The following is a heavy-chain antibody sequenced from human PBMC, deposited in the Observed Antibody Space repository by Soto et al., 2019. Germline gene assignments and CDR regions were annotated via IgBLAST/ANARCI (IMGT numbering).Heavy chain of an antibody. V-gene: IGHV1-24*01. Sequence: GASVKVSCKVSGYTLTELSMHWVRQAPGKGLEWMGGFDPEDGETIYAQKFQGRVTMTEDRSTTTAYLELRSLTSDDTAVYYCAKNGHPPYYYYGMDVWGQGTTVTVSS. CDR2: FDPEDGET. CDR3: AKNGHPPYYYYGMDV. CDR1: GYTLTELS. D-gene: IGHD2-8*01. J-gene: IGHJ6*02.